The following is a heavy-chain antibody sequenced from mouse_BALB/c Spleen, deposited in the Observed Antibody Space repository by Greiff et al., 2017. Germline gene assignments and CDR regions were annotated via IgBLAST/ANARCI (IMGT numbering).Heavy chain of an antibody. CDR2: INPNNGGT. Sequence: VQLQQSGPELVKPGASVKIPCKASGYTFTDYNMDWVKQSHGKSLEWIGDINPNNGGTIYNQKFKGKATLTVDKSSSTAYMELRSLTSEDTAVYYCARSDYGYDVGWFAYWGQGTLVTVSA. J-gene: IGHJ3*01. CDR3: ARSDYGYDVGWFAY. CDR1: GYTFTDYN. V-gene: IGHV1-18*01. D-gene: IGHD2-2*01.